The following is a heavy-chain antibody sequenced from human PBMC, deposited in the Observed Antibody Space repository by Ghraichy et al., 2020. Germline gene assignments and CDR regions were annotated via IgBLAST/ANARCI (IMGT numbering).Heavy chain of an antibody. CDR1: RDTVSTPV. Sequence: ASVKVSCKASRDTVSTPVMHSELVCPGQRLEWMGWINPNSGGTNYAQKFQGRVTMTRDTSISTAYMELSRLRSDETAVYYCARVGNPTSAPDYWGQGTLV. J-gene: IGHJ4*02. CDR2: INPNSGGT. V-gene: IGHV1-2*02. D-gene: IGHD4-23*01. CDR3: ARVGNPTSAPDY.